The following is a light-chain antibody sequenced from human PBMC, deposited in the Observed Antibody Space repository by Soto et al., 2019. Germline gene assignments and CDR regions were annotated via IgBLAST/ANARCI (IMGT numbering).Light chain of an antibody. CDR3: TSFSSSTSLYG. CDR2: QVT. V-gene: IGLV2-14*01. Sequence: QSVLAQPASVSGSLGQSITISCTGTTRDIAGYNYISWYQRLPGKAPKLMIYQVTIRPSGISNRFSGSKSGNTASLTISGLQADDEADYYCTSFSSSTSLYGFGTGTKVTVL. J-gene: IGLJ1*01. CDR1: TRDIAGYNY.